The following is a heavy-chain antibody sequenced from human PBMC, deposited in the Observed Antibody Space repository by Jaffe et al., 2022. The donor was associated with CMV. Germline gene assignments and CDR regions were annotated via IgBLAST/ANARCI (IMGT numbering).Heavy chain of an antibody. CDR1: GFTVSSNY. V-gene: IGHV3-66*01. D-gene: IGHD3-10*01. Sequence: EVQLVESGGGLVQPGGSLRLSCAASGFTVSSNYMSWVRQAPGKGLEWVSVIYSGGSTYYADSVKGRFTISRDNSKNTLYLQMNSLRAEDTAVYYCARDKWFGDWGYFDYWGQGTLVTVSS. CDR2: IYSGGST. CDR3: ARDKWFGDWGYFDY. J-gene: IGHJ4*02.